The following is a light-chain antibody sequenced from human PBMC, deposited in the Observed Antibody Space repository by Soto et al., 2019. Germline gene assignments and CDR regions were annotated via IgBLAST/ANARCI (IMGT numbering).Light chain of an antibody. CDR2: AAS. J-gene: IGKJ2*01. CDR1: QSISSH. V-gene: IGKV1-39*01. CDR3: QQSYSTPPYT. Sequence: DLQMTQSPSSLSASVGDRVTITCRASQSISSHLNWYQQKPGKAPKLLIYAASSLQSGVPSRFSGSGSGTDFTLTISSLQPEDSATYYCQQSYSTPPYTFGQGTKLEIK.